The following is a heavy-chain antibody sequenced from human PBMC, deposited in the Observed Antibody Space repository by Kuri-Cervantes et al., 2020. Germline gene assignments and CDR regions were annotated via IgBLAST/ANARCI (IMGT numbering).Heavy chain of an antibody. V-gene: IGHV3-74*01. CDR2: INSDGSST. CDR3: ASSSTSCSTCYFDY. Sequence: GGSLRLSCAASGFTFSSYWMHWVRQAPGKGLVWVSRINSDGSSTSYADPVKGRFTISRDNAKNSLYLQMNSLRAEDTAVYYCASSSTSCSTCYFDYWGQGTLVTVSS. CDR1: GFTFSSYW. D-gene: IGHD2-2*01. J-gene: IGHJ4*02.